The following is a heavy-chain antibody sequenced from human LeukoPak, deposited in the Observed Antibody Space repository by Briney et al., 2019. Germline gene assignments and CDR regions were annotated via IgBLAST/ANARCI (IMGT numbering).Heavy chain of an antibody. D-gene: IGHD3-22*01. CDR2: INSDGINT. CDR3: ARDLGQYYDTSDNWFDP. Sequence: GGSLTLSCAASGFTFSDYWMHWVRQAPGKGLVWVSRINSDGINTSYADSVKGRFTISRDNAKNTLNLQMNSLRAEDTAVYYCARDLGQYYDTSDNWFDPWGQGTLVTVSS. CDR1: GFTFSDYW. V-gene: IGHV3-74*01. J-gene: IGHJ5*02.